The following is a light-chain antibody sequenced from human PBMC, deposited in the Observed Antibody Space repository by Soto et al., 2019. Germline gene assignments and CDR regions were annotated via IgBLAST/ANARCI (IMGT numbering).Light chain of an antibody. V-gene: IGKV2-28*01. CDR1: QSLLSANGYNY. J-gene: IGKJ5*01. CDR2: LGS. Sequence: DIVMTQSPLSLPVTPGEPASISCTSSQSLLSANGYNYFDWYLQKPGQSPQLLIYLGSFRASGVPDRFSGSGSGTDFTLKISRVEAEDVGVYYCMQARQSPLTFGQGTRLEIK. CDR3: MQARQSPLT.